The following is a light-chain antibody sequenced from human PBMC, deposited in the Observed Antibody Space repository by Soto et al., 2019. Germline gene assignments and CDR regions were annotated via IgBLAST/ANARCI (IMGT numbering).Light chain of an antibody. Sequence: EIVLTQSPGTLSLSLGERATLSCRASQSVSNNFLAWYQQKPGQAPRLLIYGASSRATGIPDRFSGSGSGTDFTLTITRLEPEDFAVYYCQQYVTSSPRTFGQGTKVDIK. J-gene: IGKJ1*01. CDR1: QSVSNNF. V-gene: IGKV3-20*01. CDR3: QQYVTSSPRT. CDR2: GAS.